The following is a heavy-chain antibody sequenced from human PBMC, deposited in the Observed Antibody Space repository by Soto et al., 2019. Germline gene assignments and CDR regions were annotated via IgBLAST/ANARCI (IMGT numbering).Heavy chain of an antibody. CDR2: TSYDGSNK. CDR1: GFTFSSYG. D-gene: IGHD3-22*01. Sequence: VGSLRLSCAASGFTFSSYGIHWVRQAPGKGLEWVALTSYDGSNKYYADSVKGRFTISRDNSKNTLYLQMNSLRAEDTAMYYCAKDAPYYYDSSGYYGPFDYWGQGTLVTVSS. J-gene: IGHJ4*02. V-gene: IGHV3-30*18. CDR3: AKDAPYYYDSSGYYGPFDY.